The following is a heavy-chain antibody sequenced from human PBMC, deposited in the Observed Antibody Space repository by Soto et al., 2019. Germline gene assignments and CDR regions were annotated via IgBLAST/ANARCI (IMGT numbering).Heavy chain of an antibody. CDR2: INAGNGHT. V-gene: IGHV1-3*01. D-gene: IGHD2-15*01. Sequence: ASVKVSCKASGYTFTSYAMHWVRQAPGQRLEWMGWINAGNGHTKYSQKFQGRVTITRDTSASTAYMELSSLRSEDTAVYYCARDLGGWPDYWGQGTLVTVSS. J-gene: IGHJ4*02. CDR3: ARDLGGWPDY. CDR1: GYTFTSYA.